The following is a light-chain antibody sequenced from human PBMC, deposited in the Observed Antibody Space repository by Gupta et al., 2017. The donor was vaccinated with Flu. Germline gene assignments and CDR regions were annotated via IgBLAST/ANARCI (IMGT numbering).Light chain of an antibody. CDR1: QEISNY. CDR3: QHEDNSPLT. CDR2: AAS. J-gene: IGKJ3*01. Sequence: IEMTQSRSELSASVGDIITITCRASQEISNYLDWFQQRPGKAPKFLIYAASTLQSGIPSRFSGSGSGTDFTLTISSLQPEDFATYYCQHEDNSPLTFGRGTKVDIK. V-gene: IGKV1-16*01.